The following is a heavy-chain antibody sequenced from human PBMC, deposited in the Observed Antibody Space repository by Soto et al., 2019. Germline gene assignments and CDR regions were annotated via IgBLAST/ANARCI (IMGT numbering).Heavy chain of an antibody. D-gene: IGHD3-9*01. Sequence: SETLSLTCTVSGGSISSSSYYWGWIRQPPGKGLEWIGSIYYSGSTYYNPSLKSRVTISVDTSKNQFSLKLSSVTAADTAVYYCSRLTFYVILTGYYGLIWFDPWGQGTLVTVSP. CDR2: IYYSGST. CDR1: GGSISSSSYY. J-gene: IGHJ5*02. CDR3: SRLTFYVILTGYYGLIWFDP. V-gene: IGHV4-39*01.